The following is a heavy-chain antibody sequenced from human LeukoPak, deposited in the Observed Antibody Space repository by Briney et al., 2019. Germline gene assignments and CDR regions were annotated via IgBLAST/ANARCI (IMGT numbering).Heavy chain of an antibody. Sequence: GASVKVSCKASGYTFTSYGIGWVRQAPGQGLEWMGWISAYNGNTNYAQKLQGRVTMTTDTSTSTAYMELRSLRSDDTAVYYCARVATVNPEYGSYRYYYMDVWGKGTTVTVSS. CDR2: ISAYNGNT. CDR3: ARVATVNPEYGSYRYYYMDV. CDR1: GYTFTSYG. V-gene: IGHV1-18*01. D-gene: IGHD1-26*01. J-gene: IGHJ6*03.